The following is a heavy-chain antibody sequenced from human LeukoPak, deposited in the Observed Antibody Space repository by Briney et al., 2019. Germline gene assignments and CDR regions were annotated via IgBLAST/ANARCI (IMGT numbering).Heavy chain of an antibody. Sequence: PGGSLRLSCADSGFTFSSYIMNWVRQAPGKGLEWVSSISSSSSYIYYADSVKGRFTISRDNAKNSLYLQMNSLRAEDTAVYYCAREDGFSGAFDIWGQGTTVTVSS. D-gene: IGHD3-3*02. J-gene: IGHJ3*02. V-gene: IGHV3-21*01. CDR3: AREDGFSGAFDI. CDR1: GFTFSSYI. CDR2: ISSSSSYI.